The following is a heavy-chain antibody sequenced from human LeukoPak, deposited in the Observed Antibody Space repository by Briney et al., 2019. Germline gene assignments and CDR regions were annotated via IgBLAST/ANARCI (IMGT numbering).Heavy chain of an antibody. Sequence: GRSLRLSCAASGFTFSSYGMHWVRQAPGKGLEWVAVISYDGSNKYYADSVKGRFTISRDNAKNSLYLQMNSLRAEDTAVYYCARDSEREYYYDSSGYQNDAFGIWGQGTLVTVSS. CDR1: GFTFSSYG. CDR2: ISYDGSNK. V-gene: IGHV3-30*03. CDR3: ARDSEREYYYDSSGYQNDAFGI. D-gene: IGHD3-22*01. J-gene: IGHJ3*02.